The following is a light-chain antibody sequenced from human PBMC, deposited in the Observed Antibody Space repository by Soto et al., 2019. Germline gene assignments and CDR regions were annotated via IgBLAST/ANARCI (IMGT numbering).Light chain of an antibody. CDR3: QQSFNTPRT. CDR2: AAS. Sequence: DIQMTQSPSSLSASVGDRVTITCRASQSISRFLNWYQHRPGKAPKLLIYAASTLQSGVPSRFSGSGSGTDFTLTISSLQPEDFATYYCQQSFNTPRTFGQGTKVDIK. J-gene: IGKJ1*01. CDR1: QSISRF. V-gene: IGKV1-39*01.